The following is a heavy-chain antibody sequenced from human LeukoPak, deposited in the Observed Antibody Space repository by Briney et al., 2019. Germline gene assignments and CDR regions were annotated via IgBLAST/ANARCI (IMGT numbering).Heavy chain of an antibody. J-gene: IGHJ4*02. CDR2: IYHSGST. D-gene: IGHD3-10*01. V-gene: IGHV4-30-2*01. Sequence: SETLSLTCAVSGGSIRSGGYSWSSIRQPRGKGLEWIGYIYHSGSTYYNPSLKSRVTISVDRSKNQFSLKLSSVTAASAAVYYCARGDSGSYNEGTGVFDYWGQGTLVTVSS. CDR1: GGSIRSGGYS. CDR3: ARGDSGSYNEGTGVFDY.